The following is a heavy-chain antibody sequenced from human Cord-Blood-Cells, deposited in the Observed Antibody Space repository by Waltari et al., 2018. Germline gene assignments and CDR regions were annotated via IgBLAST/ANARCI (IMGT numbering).Heavy chain of an antibody. CDR2: IYTSGST. D-gene: IGHD3-22*01. J-gene: IGHJ3*02. CDR1: GGSISSYY. V-gene: IGHV4-4*07. Sequence: QVQLQESGPGLVKPSETLSLTCTVSGGSISSYYWSWIRHPAGKGLEWIGRIYTSGSTNYNPSLKSRVTMSVDTSKNQFSLKLSSVTAADTAVYYCARAINSSGYYAFDIWGQGTMVTVSS. CDR3: ARAINSSGYYAFDI.